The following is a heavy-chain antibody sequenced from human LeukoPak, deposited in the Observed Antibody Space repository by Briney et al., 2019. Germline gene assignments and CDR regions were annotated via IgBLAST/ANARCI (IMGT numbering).Heavy chain of an antibody. J-gene: IGHJ4*02. CDR3: ARAPILMIAVVPHFDY. CDR2: INHSGST. Sequence: SETLSLTCAVYGGSFSGYYWSWIRQPPGKGLEWIGEINHSGSTNYNPSLKSRVTISVDTSKNQFSLKLSSVTAADTAVYYCARAPILMIAVVPHFDYWGQGTLVTVSS. CDR1: GGSFSGYY. D-gene: IGHD3-22*01. V-gene: IGHV4-34*01.